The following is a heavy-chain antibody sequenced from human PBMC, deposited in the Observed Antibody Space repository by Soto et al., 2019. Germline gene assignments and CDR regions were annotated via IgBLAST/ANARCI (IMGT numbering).Heavy chain of an antibody. CDR2: IYYSGST. V-gene: IGHV4-39*01. J-gene: IGHJ4*02. CDR1: GGSISSSSYY. D-gene: IGHD2-15*01. CDR3: ARRRIVVVVAASYYFDY. Sequence: PSETLSLTCTVSGGSISSSSYYWGWIRQPPGKGLEWIGSIYYSGSTYYNPSLKSRVTISVDTSKNQFSLKLSSVTAADTAVYYCARRRIVVVVAASYYFDYWGQGTLVTVSS.